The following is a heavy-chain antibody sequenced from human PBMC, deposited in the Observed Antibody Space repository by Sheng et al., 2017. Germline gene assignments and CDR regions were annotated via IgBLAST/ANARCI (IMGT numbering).Heavy chain of an antibody. CDR3: AREGSGWYYFDY. J-gene: IGHJ4*02. CDR2: IYTSGST. V-gene: IGHV4-61*02. D-gene: IGHD6-19*01. Sequence: QVQLQESGPGLVKPSQTLSLTCTVSGSSISSGSYYWSWIRQPAGKGLEWIGRIYTSGSTNYNPSLKSRVTLSVDTSKNQFSLKLSSVTAADTAMYYCAREGSGWYYFDYWGQGTLVTVSS. CDR1: GSSISSGSYY.